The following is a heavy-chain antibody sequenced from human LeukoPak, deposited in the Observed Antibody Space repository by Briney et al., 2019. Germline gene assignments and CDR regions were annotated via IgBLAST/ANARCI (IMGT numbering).Heavy chain of an antibody. V-gene: IGHV3-30-3*01. CDR2: ISYDGSNK. J-gene: IGHJ4*02. CDR3: ARDGDPYDSSGYYAVY. CDR1: GFTFSSYA. D-gene: IGHD3-22*01. Sequence: PGGSLRLSCAASGFTFSSYAMHWVRQAPGKGLEWVAVISYDGSNKYYADSVKGRFTISRDNSKNTLYLQMNSLRAEDTAVYYCARDGDPYDSSGYYAVYWGQGTLVTVSS.